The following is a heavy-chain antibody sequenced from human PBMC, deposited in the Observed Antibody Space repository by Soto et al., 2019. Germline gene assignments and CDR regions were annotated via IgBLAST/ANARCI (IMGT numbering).Heavy chain of an antibody. V-gene: IGHV4-59*01. CDR1: GGSMSNYY. D-gene: IGHD4-17*01. Sequence: SETLSLTCTVSGGSMSNYYWSWIRQPPGKAPEWIGYIYYSGSTNYNPSLKSRVTISVDTSKNQFSLKVSSVTAADTAVYYCARRSYGDYGSWIDSWGQGTLVTVSS. CDR2: IYYSGST. J-gene: IGHJ5*01. CDR3: ARRSYGDYGSWIDS.